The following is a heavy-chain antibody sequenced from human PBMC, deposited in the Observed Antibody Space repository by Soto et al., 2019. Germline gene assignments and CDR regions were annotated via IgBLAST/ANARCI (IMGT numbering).Heavy chain of an antibody. CDR3: ARVRDYGDYRWFDP. CDR2: ISAYNGNT. Sequence: ASVKVSCKASGYTFSSYGISWVRQAPGQGLEWMGWISAYNGNTNYAQKFQGRVTMTTDTSTSTAYMELRSLRSDDTAVYYCARVRDYGDYRWFDPWGQGTLVTVSS. J-gene: IGHJ5*02. V-gene: IGHV1-18*01. CDR1: GYTFSSYG. D-gene: IGHD4-17*01.